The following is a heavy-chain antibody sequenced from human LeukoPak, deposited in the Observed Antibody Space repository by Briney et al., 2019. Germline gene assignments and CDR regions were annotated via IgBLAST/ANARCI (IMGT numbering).Heavy chain of an antibody. CDR2: ISASGSGT. D-gene: IGHD6-19*01. V-gene: IGHV3-23*01. CDR3: AKGRDTSGRQNFDF. CDR1: GFTFTSYA. J-gene: IGHJ4*02. Sequence: GGSLRLSCEASGFTFTSYAMHWVRQAPGKGLECVSSISASGSGTFYTDSMNGRFTISRDNAKKTFFLQMKNLRPGDTALYYCAKGRDTSGRQNFDFWGQGTLATVSS.